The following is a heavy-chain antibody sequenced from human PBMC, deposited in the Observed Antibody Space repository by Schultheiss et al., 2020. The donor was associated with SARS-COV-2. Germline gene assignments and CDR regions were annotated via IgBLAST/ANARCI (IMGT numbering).Heavy chain of an antibody. D-gene: IGHD3-16*01. V-gene: IGHV3-7*01. CDR3: AREWGD. J-gene: IGHJ4*02. CDR2: IKQDGSEK. CDR1: GFTFSSYA. Sequence: GGSLRLSCAASGFTFSSYAMHWVRQAPGKGLEWVANIKQDGSEKYYVDSVKGRFTISRDNAKNSLYLQMSSLRAEDTAVYYCAREWGDWGQGTLVTVSS.